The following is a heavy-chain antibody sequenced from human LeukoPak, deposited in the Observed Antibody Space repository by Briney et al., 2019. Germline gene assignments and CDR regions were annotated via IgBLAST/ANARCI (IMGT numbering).Heavy chain of an antibody. V-gene: IGHV3-48*03. CDR3: AKGWGHPSFYTYYFDY. J-gene: IGHJ4*02. Sequence: PGGSLRLSCAASGFTFSSYEMNWVRQAPGKGLEWVSYISSSGSTIYYADSVKGRFTISRDNAKNSLYLQMNSLRAEDTAIYYCAKGWGHPSFYTYYFDYWGQGTLVTVSS. CDR1: GFTFSSYE. D-gene: IGHD2-2*02. CDR2: ISSSGSTI.